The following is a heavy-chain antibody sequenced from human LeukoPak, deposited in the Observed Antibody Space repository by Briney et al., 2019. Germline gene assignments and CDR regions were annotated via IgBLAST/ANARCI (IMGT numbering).Heavy chain of an antibody. V-gene: IGHV3-13*01. CDR2: IGTAGDT. CDR1: GFTFSSYD. D-gene: IGHD5-12*01. Sequence: GGSLRLSCAASGFTFSSYDMHWVRQATGKGLEWVSAIGTAGDTYYPGSVKGRFTISRENAKNSLYLQMNSLRAGDTAVYYCARVGYSGYDGAFDIWGQGTMVTVSS. CDR3: ARVGYSGYDGAFDI. J-gene: IGHJ3*02.